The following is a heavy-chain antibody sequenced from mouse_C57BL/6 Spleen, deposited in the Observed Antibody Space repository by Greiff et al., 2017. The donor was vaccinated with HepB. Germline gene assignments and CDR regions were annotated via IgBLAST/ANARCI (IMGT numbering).Heavy chain of an antibody. CDR3: ARDYYDYADY. D-gene: IGHD2-4*01. Sequence: EVKLVESGPELVKPGASVKISCKASGYTFTDYYMNWVKQSHGKSLEWIGDINPNNGGTSYNQKFKGKATLTVDKSSSTAYMELRSLTSEDSAVYYCARDYYDYADYWGQGTTLTVSS. CDR2: INPNNGGT. V-gene: IGHV1-26*01. J-gene: IGHJ2*01. CDR1: GYTFTDYY.